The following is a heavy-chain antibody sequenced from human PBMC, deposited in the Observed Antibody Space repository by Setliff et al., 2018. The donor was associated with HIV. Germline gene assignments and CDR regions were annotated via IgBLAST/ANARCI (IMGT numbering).Heavy chain of an antibody. V-gene: IGHV3-21*01. CDR1: GFTFSNYG. J-gene: IGHJ6*02. D-gene: IGHD1-26*01. CDR3: ATWAFLVNMDV. CDR2: ISSGSSYI. Sequence: GGSLRLSCAASGFTFSNYGMNWVRQAPGKGLEWVSSISSGSSYIYYAESVKGRFTISRDNAKNSLYLQMNSLRAEDMAVYYCATWAFLVNMDVWGQGTTVTVSS.